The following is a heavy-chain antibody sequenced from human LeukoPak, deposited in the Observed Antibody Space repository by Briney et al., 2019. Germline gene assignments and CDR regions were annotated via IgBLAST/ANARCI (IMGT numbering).Heavy chain of an antibody. Sequence: SETLSLTCTVSGGSIYSYYWSWFREPPGMGLEWIGFISDSGTTNYNPSLKSRLTISVDTSKNQFSLKLTSVTAADTAVYYCARHGPTATYGLGPIDNWGQGTLVTVSS. V-gene: IGHV4-59*08. CDR2: ISDSGTT. D-gene: IGHD1-1*01. J-gene: IGHJ4*02. CDR1: GGSIYSYY. CDR3: ARHGPTATYGLGPIDN.